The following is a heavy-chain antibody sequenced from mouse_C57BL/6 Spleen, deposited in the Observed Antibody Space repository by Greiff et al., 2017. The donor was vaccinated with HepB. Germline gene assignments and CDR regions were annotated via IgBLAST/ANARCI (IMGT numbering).Heavy chain of an antibody. Sequence: VQLQQPGAELVKPGASVKLSCKASGYTFTSYWMQWVKQRPGQGLEWIGEIDPSDSYTNYNQKFKGKATLTVDTSSSTAYMQLSSLTSEDSAVYYCARSRSRGYYAMDYWGQGTSVTVSS. CDR2: IDPSDSYT. CDR1: GYTFTSYW. CDR3: ARSRSRGYYAMDY. V-gene: IGHV1-50*01. J-gene: IGHJ4*01.